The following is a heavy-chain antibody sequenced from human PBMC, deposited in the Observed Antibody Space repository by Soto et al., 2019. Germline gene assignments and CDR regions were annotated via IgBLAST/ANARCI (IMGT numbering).Heavy chain of an antibody. Sequence: QVQLQESGPGLVKPSQTLSLTCTVSGGSISSGGYYWSWIRQHPGKGLEWIGYIYYSGSTYYNPSLKSRVTISVDTSKNQFARKLSSVTAADTAVYYCARVPFSGYLMEVGAFDIWGQGTMVTVSS. J-gene: IGHJ3*02. V-gene: IGHV4-31*03. CDR1: GGSISSGGYY. D-gene: IGHD3-22*01. CDR3: ARVPFSGYLMEVGAFDI. CDR2: IYYSGST.